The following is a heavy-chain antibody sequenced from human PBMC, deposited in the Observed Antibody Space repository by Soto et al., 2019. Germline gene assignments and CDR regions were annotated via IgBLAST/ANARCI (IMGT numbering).Heavy chain of an antibody. V-gene: IGHV3-21*01. CDR2: ISSTTNYI. D-gene: IGHD3-16*02. Sequence: PGGSLRLSCAASGFTFTRYSMNWARQAPGKGLEWVSSISSTTNYIYYADSMKGRFTVSRDNAKNSVYLEMNSLSAEDTAVYYWAREAEELTSIVEDWGQGSLVTV. CDR1: GFTFTRYS. J-gene: IGHJ4*02. CDR3: AREAEELTSIVED.